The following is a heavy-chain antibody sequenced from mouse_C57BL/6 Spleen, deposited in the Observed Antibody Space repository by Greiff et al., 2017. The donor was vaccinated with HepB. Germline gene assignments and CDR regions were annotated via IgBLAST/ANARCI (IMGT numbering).Heavy chain of an antibody. Sequence: QVQLQQPGAELVKPGASVKLSCKASGYTFTSYWMHWVKQLPGQGLEWIGMIHPNSGSTNYNEKFKSKATLTVDKSTSTAYMQLSSLTSEDSAVYYCAGSFYYGSSYAMDYWGQGTSVTVSS. J-gene: IGHJ4*01. D-gene: IGHD1-1*01. CDR3: AGSFYYGSSYAMDY. CDR1: GYTFTSYW. V-gene: IGHV1-64*01. CDR2: IHPNSGST.